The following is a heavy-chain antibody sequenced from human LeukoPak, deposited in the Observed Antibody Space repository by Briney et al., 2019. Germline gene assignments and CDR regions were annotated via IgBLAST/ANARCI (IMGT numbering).Heavy chain of an antibody. J-gene: IGHJ5*02. Sequence: GGSLRLSCAASGFTFSSYAMTWVRQAPGKGLEWVSALSDSGASTYYADSVKGRFTISRDNSKNTLYLQMNSLRAEDTAVYYCAKGVVAATRNNWFDPWGQGTLVTVSS. V-gene: IGHV3-23*01. CDR2: LSDSGAST. CDR3: AKGVVAATRNNWFDP. CDR1: GFTFSSYA. D-gene: IGHD2-15*01.